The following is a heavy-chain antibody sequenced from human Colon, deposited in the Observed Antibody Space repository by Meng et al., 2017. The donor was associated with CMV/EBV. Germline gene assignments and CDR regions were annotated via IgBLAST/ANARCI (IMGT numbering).Heavy chain of an antibody. J-gene: IGHJ4*02. CDR3: SRQARD. Sequence: SETLSLTCTVSGASIRSSSYYWGWIRQTPEKGLEWIGRVYHDGATFYNPSFKSRVTISVDTSNNQFFLKFTYVTAADTAVYYCSRQARDWGPGTLVTVSS. CDR2: VYHDGAT. V-gene: IGHV4-39*07. CDR1: GASIRSSSYY.